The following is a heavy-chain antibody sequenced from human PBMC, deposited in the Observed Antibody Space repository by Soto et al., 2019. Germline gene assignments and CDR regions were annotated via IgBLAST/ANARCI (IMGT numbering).Heavy chain of an antibody. Sequence: EVQVVESGGDLVEPGGSLRLSCVTSGFMFSSAWMSGVRQAPGKGLEWVARIKSTKDGGARDYAAPVNGRFSISRDDSKSTVYLQMNSLRVEDTALYYCVEGWNDFWGQGTLVTVSS. CDR1: GFMFSSAW. CDR2: IKSTKDGGAR. CDR3: VEGWNDF. J-gene: IGHJ4*02. D-gene: IGHD1-1*01. V-gene: IGHV3-15*01.